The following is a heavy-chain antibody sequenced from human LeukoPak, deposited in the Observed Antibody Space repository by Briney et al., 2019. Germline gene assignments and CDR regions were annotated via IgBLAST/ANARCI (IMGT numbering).Heavy chain of an antibody. Sequence: ASVKVSCKASGYTFTNNAVNWVRQAPGQGLEWMGWMNPNSGNTGYAQKFQGRVTMTRNTSISTAYMELSSLRSEDTAVYYCARGDYGDYQFDYWGQGTLVTVSS. J-gene: IGHJ4*02. V-gene: IGHV1-8*02. CDR3: ARGDYGDYQFDY. CDR1: GYTFTNNA. D-gene: IGHD4-17*01. CDR2: MNPNSGNT.